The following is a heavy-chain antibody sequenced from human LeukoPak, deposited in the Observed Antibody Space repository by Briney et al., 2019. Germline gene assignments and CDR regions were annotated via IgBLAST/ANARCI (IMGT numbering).Heavy chain of an antibody. D-gene: IGHD3-9*01. CDR1: GFTFSDYA. Sequence: GGSLRLSCAASGFTFSDYAMHWVRQAPGKGLEWVAVISYDGSNKYYADSVKGRFTISRDNSKNTLYLQMTSLRAEDTAVYYCARELRYFDWLSPFDYWGQGTLVTVSS. CDR3: ARELRYFDWLSPFDY. V-gene: IGHV3-30*19. J-gene: IGHJ4*02. CDR2: ISYDGSNK.